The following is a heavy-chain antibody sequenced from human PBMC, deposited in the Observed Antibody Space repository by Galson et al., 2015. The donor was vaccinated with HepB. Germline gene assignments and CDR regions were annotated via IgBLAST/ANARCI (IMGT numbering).Heavy chain of an antibody. CDR3: AKAGSPYDYSYGMDV. Sequence: SLRLSCAASGFIFGNYEIHWVRQAPGKGLEWVAATSNDGSKKFYADSVKGRFTISRDSPRNTLFLQMNNLRAEDAAVYYCAKAGSPYDYSYGMDVWGQGTTVTVSS. CDR1: GFIFGNYE. CDR2: TSNDGSKK. V-gene: IGHV3-30*18. J-gene: IGHJ6*02. D-gene: IGHD3-16*01.